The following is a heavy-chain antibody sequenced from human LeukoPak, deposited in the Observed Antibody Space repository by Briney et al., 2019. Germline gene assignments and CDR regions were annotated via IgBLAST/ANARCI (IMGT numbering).Heavy chain of an antibody. V-gene: IGHV4-34*01. J-gene: IGHJ5*02. D-gene: IGHD3-16*02. CDR1: GGSFSGYY. CDR2: INHSGST. CDR3: ARDHYDYVWGSYRWFDP. Sequence: SETLSLTCAVYGGSFSGYYWSWIRQPPGKGLEWIGEINHSGSTYYNPSLKSRVTISVDTPKNQFSLKLSSVTAADTAVYYCARDHYDYVWGSYRWFDPWGQGTLVTVSS.